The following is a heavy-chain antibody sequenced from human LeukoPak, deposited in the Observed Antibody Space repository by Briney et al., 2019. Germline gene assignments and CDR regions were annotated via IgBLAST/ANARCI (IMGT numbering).Heavy chain of an antibody. CDR3: ARMGDYYDSSGYYWVY. D-gene: IGHD3-22*01. CDR1: GYPISSGYY. Sequence: SETLSLTCAVSGYPISSGYYWGWIRQPPGKGLEWIGSIYHSGSTYYNPSLKSRVTISVDTSKNQFSLKLSSVTAADTVAYYCARMGDYYDSSGYYWVYWGQGTLVTVSS. V-gene: IGHV4-38-2*01. J-gene: IGHJ4*02. CDR2: IYHSGST.